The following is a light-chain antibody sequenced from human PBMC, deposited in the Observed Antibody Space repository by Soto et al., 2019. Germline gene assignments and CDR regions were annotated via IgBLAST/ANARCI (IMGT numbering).Light chain of an antibody. Sequence: QSVLTQPPSASESPGQSVAISCSGTSSDVGGYNYVSWYQQHPGKAPKLMIYDVNKRPSGVPDRFSGSKSGNTASLTVSGLQAEDEADYYCISYAGSNKPAFGGGTKVTVL. CDR1: SSDVGGYNY. V-gene: IGLV2-8*01. J-gene: IGLJ2*01. CDR3: ISYAGSNKPA. CDR2: DVN.